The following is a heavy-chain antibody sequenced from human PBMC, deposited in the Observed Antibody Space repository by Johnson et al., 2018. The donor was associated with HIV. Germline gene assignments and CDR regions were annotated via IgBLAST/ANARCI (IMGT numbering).Heavy chain of an antibody. V-gene: IGHV3-74*01. CDR3: AREGPSERAGFDI. CDR1: GFTVSSNY. Sequence: VESGGGLVQPGGSLRLSCAASGFTVSSNYMSWVRQAPGKGLVWVARINTAGGSTSYVDSVKGRFTVSRDNAKNTLYLQMNSLRADDTAVYYCAREGPSERAGFDIWGQGTMVTVS. J-gene: IGHJ3*02. CDR2: INTAGGST.